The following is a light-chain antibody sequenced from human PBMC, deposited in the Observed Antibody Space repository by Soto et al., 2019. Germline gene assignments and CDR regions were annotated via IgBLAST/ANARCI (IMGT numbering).Light chain of an antibody. CDR2: EVS. CDR3: SSYTSSSTPVV. J-gene: IGLJ2*01. V-gene: IGLV2-14*01. CDR1: SSDVGGYNY. Sequence: QSALTQPASVSXSPGQSITISCTGTSSDVGGYNYVSWYQQHPGKAPKLMIYEVSNRPSGVSNRFSGSKSGNTASLTISGLQAEDEADYYCSSYTSSSTPVVFGGGTKLTVL.